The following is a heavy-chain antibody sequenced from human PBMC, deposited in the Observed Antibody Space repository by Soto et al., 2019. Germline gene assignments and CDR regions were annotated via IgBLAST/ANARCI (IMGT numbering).Heavy chain of an antibody. Sequence: SETLSLTCTVSGGSIISGDYYWIWIRQPPGKGLEWIGYIYYSGSTYYNPSLKSRVTISVDTSKNQFSLKLSSVTAADTAVYYCARLTIFPFNRLDPWGQGTLVTVSS. CDR3: ARLTIFPFNRLDP. CDR1: GGSIISGDYY. J-gene: IGHJ5*02. D-gene: IGHD3-9*01. CDR2: IYYSGST. V-gene: IGHV4-30-4*01.